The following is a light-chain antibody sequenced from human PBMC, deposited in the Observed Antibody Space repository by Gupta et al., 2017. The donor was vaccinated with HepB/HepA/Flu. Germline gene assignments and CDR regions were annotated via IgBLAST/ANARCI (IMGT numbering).Light chain of an antibody. CDR1: QSVGDK. CDR3: QQYDNWPIT. J-gene: IGKJ5*01. V-gene: IGKV3-15*01. Sequence: EIVMTQSPVTLSVSPGERATLSCRASQSVGDKLAWYQQKPGQAPRLLIYGASTRATGIPARFSGSGSETEFTLTISSLQSGDFTVYYCQQYDNWPITFGQGTLMEIK. CDR2: GAS.